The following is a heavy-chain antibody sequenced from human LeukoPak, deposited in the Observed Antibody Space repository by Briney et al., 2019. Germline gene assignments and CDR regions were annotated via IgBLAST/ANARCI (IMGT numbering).Heavy chain of an antibody. CDR2: ISYDGSNK. CDR3: ALRDGYNLYYFDY. CDR1: GVTFSSYG. Sequence: SLRLSCAASGVTFSSYGMHWVRQAPGKGLEWVAVISYDGSNKYYADSVKGRFTISRDNSKNTLYLQMNSLRAEDTAVYYCALRDGYNLYYFDYWGQGTLVTVSS. D-gene: IGHD5-24*01. V-gene: IGHV3-30*03. J-gene: IGHJ4*02.